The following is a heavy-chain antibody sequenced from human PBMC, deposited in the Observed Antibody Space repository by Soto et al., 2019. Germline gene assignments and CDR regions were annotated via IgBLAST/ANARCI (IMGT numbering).Heavy chain of an antibody. J-gene: IGHJ4*02. Sequence: SETLSLTCAVYGGSFSGYYWSWIRQPPGKGLEWIGEINHSGSTNYNPSLKSRVTISVDTSKNQFSLKLSSVTAADTAVYYCASTEYYFDYWGQGTLVTVS. CDR2: INHSGST. D-gene: IGHD4-17*01. V-gene: IGHV4-34*01. CDR1: GGSFSGYY. CDR3: ASTEYYFDY.